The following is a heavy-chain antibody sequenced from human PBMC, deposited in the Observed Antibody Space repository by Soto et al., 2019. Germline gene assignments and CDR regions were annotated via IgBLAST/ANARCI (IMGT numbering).Heavy chain of an antibody. J-gene: IGHJ6*02. CDR3: ARDHYYGSGKILGKAYYYYYGMDV. V-gene: IGHV4-4*02. D-gene: IGHD3-10*01. CDR2: IYHSGST. CDR1: GGSISSSNW. Sequence: SETLSLTCAVSGGSISSSNWWSWVRQPPGKGLEWIGEIYHSGSTNYNPSLKSRVTISVDKSKNQFSLKLSSVTAADTAVYYCARDHYYGSGKILGKAYYYYYGMDVWGQGTTVTVSS.